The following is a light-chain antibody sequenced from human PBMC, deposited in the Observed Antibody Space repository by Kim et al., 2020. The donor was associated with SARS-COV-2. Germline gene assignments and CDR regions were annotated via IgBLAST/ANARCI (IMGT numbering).Light chain of an antibody. V-gene: IGLV1-44*01. CDR3: AAWDDSLNAVL. CDR1: SSNIGSRP. CDR2: SEN. Sequence: GQRVTSSCSGGSSNIGSRPVNWYQQLPGTAPKLLIYSENQRPSGVPDRFSGSKSGTSASLAISELQSEDEAEYYCAAWDDSLNAVLFGGGTQLTVL. J-gene: IGLJ3*02.